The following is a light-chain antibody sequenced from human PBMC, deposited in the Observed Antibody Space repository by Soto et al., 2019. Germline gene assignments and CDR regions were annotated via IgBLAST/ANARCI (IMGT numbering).Light chain of an antibody. V-gene: IGKV3-20*01. Sequence: EIVLTQSPGTLSLSPGERATLSCRASQSVSSSYLAWYQQKPGQAPRLLIYGTSTRATGIPDRFSGSGWGTDFTLTISRLEPEDFAMYYCQQYGSSLIFGGGTKGDIK. CDR3: QQYGSSLI. CDR2: GTS. J-gene: IGKJ4*01. CDR1: QSVSSSY.